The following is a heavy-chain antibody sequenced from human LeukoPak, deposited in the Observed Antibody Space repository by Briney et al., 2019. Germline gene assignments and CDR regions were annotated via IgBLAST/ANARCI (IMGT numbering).Heavy chain of an antibody. Sequence: GGSLRLSFAASGLTFRNYAMNWVRQAPGKGLEWVSSISGSGGSTYYADSVKGRFTISRDNSKNTLYLQMYSLRAEDTAVYYCAKVEGASKASVYWGQGALVTVSS. J-gene: IGHJ4*02. CDR2: ISGSGGST. CDR1: GLTFRNYA. D-gene: IGHD1-1*01. CDR3: AKVEGASKASVY. V-gene: IGHV3-23*01.